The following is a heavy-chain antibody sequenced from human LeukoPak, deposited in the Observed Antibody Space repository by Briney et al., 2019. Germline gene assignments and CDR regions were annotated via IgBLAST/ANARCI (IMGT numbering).Heavy chain of an antibody. CDR3: ARVHYDFWSGLGSFDY. Sequence: GASVKVSCKASGYTFTSYGISWVRQAPGQGLEWMGWISAYNGNTNYAQKLQGRVTMTTDTSTSTAYMELRSLRSDDTAVYYCARVHYDFWSGLGSFDYWGQGTLVTVSS. J-gene: IGHJ4*02. D-gene: IGHD3-3*01. CDR2: ISAYNGNT. CDR1: GYTFTSYG. V-gene: IGHV1-18*01.